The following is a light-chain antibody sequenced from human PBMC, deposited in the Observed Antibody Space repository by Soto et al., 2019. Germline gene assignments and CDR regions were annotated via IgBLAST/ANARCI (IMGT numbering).Light chain of an antibody. J-gene: IGKJ4*02. CDR3: EGPRTDAET. CDR1: QSISSW. V-gene: IGKV1-5*03. Sequence: TQMISKHWTRAAYGRGVDISSRRASQSISSWLAWYKKKPGKAPKLLIYKASSLESGVPSRFSFSGHGTAFNLSLRTLQPYCSEPPYCEGPRTDAETFGGGTKVYIK. CDR2: KAS.